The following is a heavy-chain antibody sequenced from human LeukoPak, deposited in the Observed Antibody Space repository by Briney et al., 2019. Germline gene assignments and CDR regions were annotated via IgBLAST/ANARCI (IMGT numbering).Heavy chain of an antibody. CDR1: GFSLSTSAVG. Sequence: ESGPTLFNPSQTLTVTFTFSGFSLSTSAVGVGWIRQRPGKALEWLALIYSVDDKRYIPSLKSRLTITKDTSTNQVVLTMINMCPVDTATYYCDHIHSSGYYPPFDYWGQGTLVTVSS. V-gene: IGHV2-5*02. CDR2: IYSVDDK. D-gene: IGHD3-22*01. J-gene: IGHJ4*02. CDR3: DHIHSSGYYPPFDY.